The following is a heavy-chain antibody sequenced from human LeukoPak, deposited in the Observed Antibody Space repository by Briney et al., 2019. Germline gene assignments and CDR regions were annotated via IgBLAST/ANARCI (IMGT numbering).Heavy chain of an antibody. D-gene: IGHD3-16*01. CDR2: ISGGGSP. Sequence: GGSLRLSCAASGFTFSSYAMSWVRQAPGKGLEWVSGISGGGSPYYADSVKDRFTISRDNSRNTLYLQMNSLRAEDTPVYYCAKDEGGSLEAPYPAFDIWGQGTMVAVSS. CDR1: GFTFSSYA. CDR3: AKDEGGSLEAPYPAFDI. J-gene: IGHJ3*02. V-gene: IGHV3-23*01.